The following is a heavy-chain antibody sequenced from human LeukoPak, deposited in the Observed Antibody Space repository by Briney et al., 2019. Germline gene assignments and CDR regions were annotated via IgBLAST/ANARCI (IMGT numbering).Heavy chain of an antibody. V-gene: IGHV4-39*07. CDR3: ATSLTTVTHYYYYMDV. J-gene: IGHJ6*03. CDR2: IHYSGST. D-gene: IGHD4-11*01. CDR1: AGSISSGSYC. Sequence: SETLSLTCTVSAGSISSGSYCWSWIRQPPGKGLEWIGRIHYSGSTYYNPSLKSRVTISVDTSKTQSSLTLISVTAADTAVYYCATSLTTVTHYYYYMDVWGKGTTVTISS.